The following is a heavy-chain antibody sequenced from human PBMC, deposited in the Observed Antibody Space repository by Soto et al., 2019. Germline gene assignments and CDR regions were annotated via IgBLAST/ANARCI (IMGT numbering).Heavy chain of an antibody. J-gene: IGHJ4*02. CDR2: ISYDGSSK. Sequence: PAGSLRLSCAASGFTFSDYGMHWVRQAPGKGLEWLAVISYDGSSKYYADSVKGRFTISRDNSKNMLYLQMSSLRIEDTAVFSCAKDTSRVGSTRGPFDCWGQGTLVTVSS. CDR1: GFTFSDYG. D-gene: IGHD1-26*01. CDR3: AKDTSRVGSTRGPFDC. V-gene: IGHV3-30*18.